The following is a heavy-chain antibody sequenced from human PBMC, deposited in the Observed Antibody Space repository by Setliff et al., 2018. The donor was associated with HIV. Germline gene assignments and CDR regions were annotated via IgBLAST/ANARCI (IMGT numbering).Heavy chain of an antibody. Sequence: ASVKVSCKASGYTFTNYDISWVRQAPGHSLEWMGWINVGNGDTKYSPELQGRISITRDTSANTAYMELSSLRSDDTAVYFCARGALLAVFDFDHWGQGTQVTVSS. CDR3: ARGALLAVFDFDH. J-gene: IGHJ4*02. V-gene: IGHV1-3*01. D-gene: IGHD3-10*01. CDR2: INVGNGDT. CDR1: GYTFTNYD.